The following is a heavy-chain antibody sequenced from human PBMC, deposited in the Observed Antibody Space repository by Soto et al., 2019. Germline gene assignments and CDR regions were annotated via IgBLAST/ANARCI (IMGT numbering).Heavy chain of an antibody. CDR3: ARDPSSYGYSPCFDP. D-gene: IGHD5-18*01. V-gene: IGHV4-59*01. Sequence: SETLSLTCTVSGGSISSYYWSWLRQSPGKGPEWIGYIYYSGSTNYNPPLKSRVTISVDTSKNQFSLKLSSVTAADTAVYYCARDPSSYGYSPCFDPWGQGTLVTVSS. J-gene: IGHJ5*02. CDR1: GGSISSYY. CDR2: IYYSGST.